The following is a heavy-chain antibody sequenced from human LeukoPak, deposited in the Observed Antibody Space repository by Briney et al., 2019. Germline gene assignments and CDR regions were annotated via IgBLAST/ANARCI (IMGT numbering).Heavy chain of an antibody. V-gene: IGHV3-21*01. CDR1: GFTFSSYS. Sequence: GGSLRLSCAASGFTFSSYSMNWVRQAPGKGLEWVSSISTSSSYINYADSVKGRFTISRDNAKKSLYLQMNSLRAEDTAVYYCARRFDHWGQGTLVTVSS. CDR2: ISTSSSYI. J-gene: IGHJ4*02. CDR3: ARRFDH.